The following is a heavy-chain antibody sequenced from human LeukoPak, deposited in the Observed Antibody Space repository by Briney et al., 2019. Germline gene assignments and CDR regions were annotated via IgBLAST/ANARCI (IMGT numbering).Heavy chain of an antibody. CDR1: GFTFSSYG. Sequence: GSLRLSCAASGFTFSSYGMHWVRQAPGKGLEWVAVISYDGSNKYYADSVKGRFTVSRDNSKNTLYLQMNSLRAEDTAVYYCAKGYLSRWLPDYWGQGTLVTVSS. CDR2: ISYDGSNK. CDR3: AKGYLSRWLPDY. D-gene: IGHD6-19*01. V-gene: IGHV3-30*18. J-gene: IGHJ4*02.